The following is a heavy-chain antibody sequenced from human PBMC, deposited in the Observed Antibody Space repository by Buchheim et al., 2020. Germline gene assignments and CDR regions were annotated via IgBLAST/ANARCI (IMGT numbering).Heavy chain of an antibody. CDR3: ARLSGEGLQPLLYNWFDP. CDR1: GGSISSYY. CDR2: IYYSGST. Sequence: QVQLQESGPGLVKPSETLSLTCTVSGGSISSYYWSWIRQPPGKGLEWIGYIYYSGSTNYNPSLKSRVTISVDTSKNQFSLKLSSVTAADTAVYYCARLSGEGLQPLLYNWFDPWGQGTL. V-gene: IGHV4-59*08. D-gene: IGHD3-16*01. J-gene: IGHJ5*02.